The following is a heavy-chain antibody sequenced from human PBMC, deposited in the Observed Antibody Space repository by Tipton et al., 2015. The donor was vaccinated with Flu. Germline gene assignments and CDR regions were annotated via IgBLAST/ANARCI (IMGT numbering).Heavy chain of an antibody. V-gene: IGHV4-59*08. J-gene: IGHJ6*02. CDR2: IYYSGST. D-gene: IGHD3-10*01. CDR1: GGSISSYY. CDR3: ARLRGFGELFAYYYGMDV. Sequence: TLSLTCTVSGGSISSYYWSWIRQPPGKGLEWIGYIYYSGSTNYNPSLKSRVTISVDTSKNQFSLKLSSVTAADTAVYYCARLRGFGELFAYYYGMDVWGQGTTVTXSS.